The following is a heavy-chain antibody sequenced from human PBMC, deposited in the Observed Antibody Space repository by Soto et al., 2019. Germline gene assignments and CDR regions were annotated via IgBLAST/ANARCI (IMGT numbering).Heavy chain of an antibody. D-gene: IGHD3-22*01. Sequence: ASVKVSCKASGYTFTSSGISWVRQAPGQGLEWMGWISAYNGNTNYAQKLQGRVTMTTDTSTSTAYMELRSLRSDDTAVYYCARADDSSGYYYYYGMDVWGQGTTVTVSS. J-gene: IGHJ6*02. CDR2: ISAYNGNT. CDR1: GYTFTSSG. CDR3: ARADDSSGYYYYYGMDV. V-gene: IGHV1-18*01.